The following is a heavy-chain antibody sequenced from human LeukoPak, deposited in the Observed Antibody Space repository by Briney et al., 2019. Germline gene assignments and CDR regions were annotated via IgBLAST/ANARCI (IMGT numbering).Heavy chain of an antibody. D-gene: IGHD6-13*01. CDR3: ARQIAAAGTVAIFQH. V-gene: IGHV1-46*01. CDR1: GYTFTSYY. J-gene: IGHJ1*01. Sequence: ASVKVSCKASGYTFTSYYMHWVRQAPRQGLEWMGIINPSGGSTSYAQKFQGRVTMTRDTSTSTVYMELSSLRSEDTAVYYCARQIAAAGTVAIFQHWGQGTLVTVPS. CDR2: INPSGGST.